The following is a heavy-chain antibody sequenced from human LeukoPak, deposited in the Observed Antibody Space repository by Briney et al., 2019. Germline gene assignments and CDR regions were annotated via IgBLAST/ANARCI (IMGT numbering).Heavy chain of an antibody. J-gene: IGHJ6*02. CDR3: ARVGDVVVVPPANYGMNV. CDR1: GYSISNGYY. CDR2: IYHSGST. V-gene: IGHV4-38-2*02. D-gene: IGHD2-2*01. Sequence: SETLSLTCSVSGYSISNGYYWGWIRQPPGKGLEWIGSIYHSGSTLYNPSLRSRITISLDTSKNHFSLKLSSVTAADTAVYYCARVGDVVVVPPANYGMNVWGQGTTVIVSS.